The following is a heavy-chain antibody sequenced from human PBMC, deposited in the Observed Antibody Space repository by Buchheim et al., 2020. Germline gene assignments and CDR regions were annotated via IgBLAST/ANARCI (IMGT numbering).Heavy chain of an antibody. Sequence: QITLKESGPTLVKSTQTLTLTCPFSGFSLSTGGVGVGWIRQSPGKALELLALIYWDDDKRYSPSLRSRLTIIKDTSKNQVVLIMTNMDPVDTSTYYCAHRRLSAGYSSGWDGGYFDACGQGTL. CDR1: GFSLSTGGVG. J-gene: IGHJ4*02. V-gene: IGHV2-5*02. D-gene: IGHD6-19*01. CDR2: IYWDDDK. CDR3: AHRRLSAGYSSGWDGGYFDA.